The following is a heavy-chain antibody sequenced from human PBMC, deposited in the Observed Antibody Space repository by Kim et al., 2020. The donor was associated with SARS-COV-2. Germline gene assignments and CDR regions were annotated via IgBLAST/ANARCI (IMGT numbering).Heavy chain of an antibody. D-gene: IGHD3-16*02. CDR1: GGSFSGYY. J-gene: IGHJ4*02. Sequence: SETLSLTCAVYGGSFSGYYWSWIRQPPGKGLEWIGEINHSGSTNYNPSLKSRVTISVDTSKNQFSLKLSSVTAADTAVYYCARGLYDYVWGSYRYFLDYWGQGTLVTVSS. V-gene: IGHV4-34*01. CDR3: ARGLYDYVWGSYRYFLDY. CDR2: INHSGST.